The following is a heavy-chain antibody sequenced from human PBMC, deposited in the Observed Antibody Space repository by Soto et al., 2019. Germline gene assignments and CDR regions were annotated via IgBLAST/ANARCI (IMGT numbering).Heavy chain of an antibody. Sequence: PSETLSLTCTVSGGSIRDYSWTWIRQPPGKGLEWIRYIYYSGRTNYNPSLKSRVSISVDTSKNHFSLQLRSVTAADTAVYYCARVGGDDFGDSGGFDYWGQGTLVTVSS. CDR1: GGSIRDYS. V-gene: IGHV4-59*01. D-gene: IGHD4-17*01. J-gene: IGHJ4*02. CDR3: ARVGGDDFGDSGGFDY. CDR2: IYYSGRT.